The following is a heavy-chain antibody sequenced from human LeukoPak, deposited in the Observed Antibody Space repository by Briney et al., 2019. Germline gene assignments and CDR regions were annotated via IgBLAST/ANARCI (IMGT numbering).Heavy chain of an antibody. D-gene: IGHD1-26*01. V-gene: IGHV3-7*01. J-gene: IGHJ6*03. CDR2: IKQDGSEK. Sequence: PGGPLRLSCAASGFTFSSYWMSWVRQAPGKGLEWVANIKQDGSEKYYVDSVKGRFTISRDNAKNSLYLQMNSLRAEDTAVYYCAKGYGWEASYYYYYMDVWGKGTTVTISS. CDR3: AKGYGWEASYYYYYMDV. CDR1: GFTFSSYW.